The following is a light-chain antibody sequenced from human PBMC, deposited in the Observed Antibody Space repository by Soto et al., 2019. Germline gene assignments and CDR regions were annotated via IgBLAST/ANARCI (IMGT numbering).Light chain of an antibody. CDR2: GNT. J-gene: IGLJ2*01. CDR1: SSNIGEGYD. CDR3: QSYDSGLSGVV. V-gene: IGLV1-40*01. Sequence: QSVLTQPPSVSGAPGQRVTVSCTGSSSNIGEGYDVHWYQKLPGTAPKLLIYGNTNRPSGVPDRFSGSKSGASASLAITGLQADDEAEYYCQSYDSGLSGVVFGGGTKVTVL.